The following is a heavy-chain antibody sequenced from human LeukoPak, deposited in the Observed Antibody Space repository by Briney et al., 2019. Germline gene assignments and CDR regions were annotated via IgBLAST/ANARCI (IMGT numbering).Heavy chain of an antibody. V-gene: IGHV3-23*01. CDR3: AKDGIDCSSTSCYPYDY. CDR1: GFTFSSYG. Sequence: GGSLRLSCAASGFTFSSYGMSWVRQAPGKGLEWVSAISGSGGSTYYADSVKGRFTISRDNSKNTLYLQMNSLRAEDTAVYYCAKDGIDCSSTSCYPYDYWGQGTLVTVSS. J-gene: IGHJ4*02. D-gene: IGHD2-2*01. CDR2: ISGSGGST.